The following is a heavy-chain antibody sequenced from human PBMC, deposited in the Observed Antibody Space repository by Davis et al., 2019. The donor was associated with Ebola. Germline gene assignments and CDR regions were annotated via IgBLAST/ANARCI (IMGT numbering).Heavy chain of an antibody. D-gene: IGHD6-13*01. Sequence: KVSCKGSGYSFTSYWISWVRQMPGKGLEWMGRIDPSDSYTNYSPSFQGHVTISADKSISTAYLQWSSLKASDTAMYYCARRVRYASSWYFDYWGQGTLVTVSS. CDR2: IDPSDSYT. CDR3: ARRVRYASSWYFDY. V-gene: IGHV5-10-1*01. CDR1: GYSFTSYW. J-gene: IGHJ4*02.